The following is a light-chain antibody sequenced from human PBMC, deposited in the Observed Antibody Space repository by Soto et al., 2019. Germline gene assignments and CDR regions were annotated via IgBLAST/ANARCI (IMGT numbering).Light chain of an antibody. J-gene: IGKJ1*01. V-gene: IGKV3-20*01. CDR2: GAS. CDR3: QQYGNSWT. Sequence: EIVWTQSPGTLSLSPGERATLSCRASQSVSSNYLAWYQQKPGQAPRLLIYGASSRATGIPDRFSGSGSGTDFTLTISRLEPEDFAVYYCQQYGNSWTFGQGTKVDIK. CDR1: QSVSSNY.